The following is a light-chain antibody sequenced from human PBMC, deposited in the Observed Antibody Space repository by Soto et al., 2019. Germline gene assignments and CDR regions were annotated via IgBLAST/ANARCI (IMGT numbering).Light chain of an antibody. J-gene: IGLJ1*01. CDR3: ISYTSSSTRV. Sequence: QSVLTQPASVSGSPGQSITISCTGTSSDVGGYNYVSWYQQHPGRAPKLMIYEVSNRPSGVSTRFSGSKSGNTASLTISGLQAEDEADYYCISYTSSSTRVFGTGTKVTLL. V-gene: IGLV2-14*01. CDR1: SSDVGGYNY. CDR2: EVS.